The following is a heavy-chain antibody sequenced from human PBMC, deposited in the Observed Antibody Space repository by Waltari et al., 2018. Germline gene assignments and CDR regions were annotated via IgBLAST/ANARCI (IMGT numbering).Heavy chain of an antibody. CDR2: IYTSGST. Sequence: QVQLQESGPGLVKPSETLSLTCSVSGGSISSGSYYWTWIRQPAGKGREWIGRIYTSGSTSYTPSLRIRLTISVDTSNNQFSLQLISVTAADTAVYYCSRDPPQLADAFDIWGQGTMVTVSS. D-gene: IGHD3-10*01. CDR1: GGSISSGSYY. V-gene: IGHV4-61*02. CDR3: SRDPPQLADAFDI. J-gene: IGHJ3*02.